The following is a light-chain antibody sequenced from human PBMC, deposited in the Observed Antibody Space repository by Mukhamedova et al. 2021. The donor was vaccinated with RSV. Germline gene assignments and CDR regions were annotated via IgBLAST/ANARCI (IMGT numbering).Light chain of an antibody. Sequence: WYQRRVHGEAPKLLIYAASSLQSGVPPRFSGSGSGTDFTLTISSLQPEYSATYYCQQSYNTPRTFGQGTKVEVK. CDR3: QQSYNTPRT. J-gene: IGKJ1*01. V-gene: IGKV1-39*01. CDR2: AAS.